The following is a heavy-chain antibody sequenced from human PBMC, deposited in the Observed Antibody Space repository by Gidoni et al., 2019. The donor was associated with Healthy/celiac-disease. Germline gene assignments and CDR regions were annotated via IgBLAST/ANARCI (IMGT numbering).Heavy chain of an antibody. V-gene: IGHV3-23*01. D-gene: IGHD3-22*01. J-gene: IGHJ1*01. Sequence: EVQLLESGGGLVQPGGSLRLSCAASGFTFSSYAMSWVRQAPGQGLEWVSAISVSGGSTYYADSVKGRFTISRDNSKNTLYLQMNSLRAEDTAVYYCANPTYYYDSSGYSRYFQHWGQGTLVTVSS. CDR3: ANPTYYYDSSGYSRYFQH. CDR1: GFTFSSYA. CDR2: ISVSGGST.